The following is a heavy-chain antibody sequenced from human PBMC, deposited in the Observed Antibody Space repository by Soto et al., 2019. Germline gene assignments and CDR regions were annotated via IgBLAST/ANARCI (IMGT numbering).Heavy chain of an antibody. Sequence: GGSLRLSCAAFGFTFSGYWLSWVRQAPGKGLEWVANIKQDGSEKYYVASVKGRFTISSDNAKNSLYLQMNSLRAEDTAVYYCARDHNWNGPYYYYYMDVWGKGTTVTVSS. CDR1: GFTFSGYW. V-gene: IGHV3-7*01. D-gene: IGHD1-1*01. CDR2: IKQDGSEK. J-gene: IGHJ6*03. CDR3: ARDHNWNGPYYYYYMDV.